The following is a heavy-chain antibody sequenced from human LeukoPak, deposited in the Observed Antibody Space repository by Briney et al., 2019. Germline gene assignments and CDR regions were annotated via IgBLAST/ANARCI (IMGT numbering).Heavy chain of an antibody. CDR1: GYTFTNYG. V-gene: IGHV1-18*01. D-gene: IGHD2-8*01. Sequence: ASVKVSCKASGYTFTNYGISWVRQAPGQGLEWMGWISAYNGYTDYAQKLQFRVTMTTDTSTSTAYMELRSLRSDATAIYYCARDFLGRTNGGSNYFGMDVWGQGTTVTVSS. CDR2: ISAYNGYT. CDR3: ARDFLGRTNGGSNYFGMDV. J-gene: IGHJ6*02.